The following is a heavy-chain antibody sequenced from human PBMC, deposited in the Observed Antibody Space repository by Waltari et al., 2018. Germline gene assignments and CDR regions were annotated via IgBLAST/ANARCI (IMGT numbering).Heavy chain of an antibody. J-gene: IGHJ3*02. CDR1: GGHISSYY. Sequence: QVQLQESGPGLVKPSETLSLTCTVSGGHISSYYWSWIRQPPGKGLEWIGYIYTSGSTNYNPSLKSRVTISVDTSKNQFSLKLSSVTAADTAVYYCARTPVGASDAFDIWGQGTMVTVSS. CDR3: ARTPVGASDAFDI. D-gene: IGHD1-26*01. V-gene: IGHV4-4*09. CDR2: IYTSGST.